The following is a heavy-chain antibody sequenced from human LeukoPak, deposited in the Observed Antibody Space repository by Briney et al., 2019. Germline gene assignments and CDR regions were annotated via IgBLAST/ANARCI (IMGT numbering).Heavy chain of an antibody. V-gene: IGHV3-48*01. J-gene: IGHJ6*03. CDR3: ARDWAYCSSTSCYIYYYYMDV. D-gene: IGHD2-2*02. CDR1: GFTFSSYS. Sequence: GGSLRLSCAASGFTFSSYSMNWVRQAPGKGLEWVSYISSSSSTIYYADSVKGRFTISRDNAKDSLYLQMNSLRAEDTAVYYCARDWAYCSSTSCYIYYYYMDVWGKGTTVTVSS. CDR2: ISSSSSTI.